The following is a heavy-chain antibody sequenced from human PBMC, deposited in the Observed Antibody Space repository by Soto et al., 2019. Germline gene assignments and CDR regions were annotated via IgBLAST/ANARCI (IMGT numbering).Heavy chain of an antibody. J-gene: IGHJ6*02. CDR2: ISSSSSYI. CDR1: GFTFSSYS. Sequence: EVQLVESGGGLVKPGGSLRLSCAASGFTFSSYSMNWVRQAPGKGLEWVSSISSSSSYIYYADSVKGRFTISRDNAKNLLYLQMNSLTAEATAVYYCALFWSGYNYYYGMDVWGQGTTVTVSS. D-gene: IGHD3-3*01. V-gene: IGHV3-21*01. CDR3: ALFWSGYNYYYGMDV.